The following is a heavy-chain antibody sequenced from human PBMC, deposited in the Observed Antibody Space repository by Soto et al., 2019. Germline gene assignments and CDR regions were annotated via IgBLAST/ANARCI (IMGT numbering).Heavy chain of an antibody. CDR2: INPKFGDT. Sequence: QVQLVQSGAEVKEPGDSVRVSCEASGYTFTAYYIHWVRQAHGQGLEWMGWINPKFGDTTYGKDFKGRVSMPRDMSISTVYMELSRLTSDDTAIYYCARNMDYYYGPGSGNGHGFWGQGTTVTVFS. CDR3: ARNMDYYYGPGSGNGHGF. CDR1: GYTFTAYY. V-gene: IGHV1-2*02. J-gene: IGHJ6*02. D-gene: IGHD3-10*01.